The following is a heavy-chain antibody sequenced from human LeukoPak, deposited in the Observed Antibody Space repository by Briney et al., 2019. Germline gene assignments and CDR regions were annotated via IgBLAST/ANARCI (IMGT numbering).Heavy chain of an antibody. Sequence: GGSLRLSCAASGFRFSKDAMSWVRQAHGEGLEWVSAISNRGENTYYADSVMGRFTISRDNSKNTLYLQMNSLRAEDTAVYYCAKWGDSSSWSYYFDYWGQGTLVTVSS. J-gene: IGHJ4*02. CDR1: GFRFSKDA. D-gene: IGHD6-13*01. CDR3: AKWGDSSSWSYYFDY. V-gene: IGHV3-23*01. CDR2: ISNRGENT.